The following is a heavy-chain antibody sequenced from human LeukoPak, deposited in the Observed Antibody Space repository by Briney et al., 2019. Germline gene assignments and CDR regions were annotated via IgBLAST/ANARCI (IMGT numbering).Heavy chain of an antibody. D-gene: IGHD6-19*01. J-gene: IGHJ4*02. CDR2: IYYSGST. CDR3: ARHSGAGTGFVY. Sequence: PSETLSLTCTVSGGSTSSYYWSWIRQPPGKGLEWIGYIYYSGSTNYNPSLKSRLTISIVTSKNQFSLKLSSVTAADTAVYYCARHSGAGTGFVYWGQGTRSPSPQ. CDR1: GGSTSSYY. V-gene: IGHV4-59*08.